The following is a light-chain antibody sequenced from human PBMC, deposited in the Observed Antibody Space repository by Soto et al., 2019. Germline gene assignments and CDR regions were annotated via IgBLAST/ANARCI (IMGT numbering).Light chain of an antibody. CDR2: EVS. CDR1: SSDVGGHDY. V-gene: IGLV2-14*01. J-gene: IGLJ1*01. Sequence: QSALTQPASVSGSPGQSITISCNGTSSDVGGHDYVSWYQQHPGKAPKLTIFEVSNRPSGISNRFSGSKSGNTASLTISGLQAEDEADYSCSSYTDSNTFYVFGSGTKLTVL. CDR3: SSYTDSNTFYV.